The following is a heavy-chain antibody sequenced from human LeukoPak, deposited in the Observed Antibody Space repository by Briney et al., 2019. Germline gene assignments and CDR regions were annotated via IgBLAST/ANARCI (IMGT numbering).Heavy chain of an antibody. V-gene: IGHV3-72*01. D-gene: IGHD3-10*01. CDR1: GFTFSDHY. J-gene: IGHJ4*02. CDR3: ARYDSGSPDY. CDR2: TRNKANSNTT. Sequence: GGSLRLSCAASGFTFSDHYMDWVRQAPGKGLGWVGRTRNKANSNTTEYAASVKGRFTISRDDSKNSLYLQMNSLESEDTAVYYCARYDSGSPDYWGQGTLVTVSS.